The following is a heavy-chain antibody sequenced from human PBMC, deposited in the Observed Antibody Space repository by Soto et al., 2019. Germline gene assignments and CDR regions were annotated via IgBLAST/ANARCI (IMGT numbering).Heavy chain of an antibody. CDR1: GGTFSSYA. Sequence: SVKVSCKASGGTFSSYAISWVRQAPGQGLEWMGGSIPIFGTANYAQKFLGRVTITADKSTSTAYMELSSLRSEDTAVYYCARGRYFDWPNYYYYYGMDVWGQGTTVTVSS. CDR2: SIPIFGTA. D-gene: IGHD3-9*01. V-gene: IGHV1-69*06. J-gene: IGHJ6*02. CDR3: ARGRYFDWPNYYYYYGMDV.